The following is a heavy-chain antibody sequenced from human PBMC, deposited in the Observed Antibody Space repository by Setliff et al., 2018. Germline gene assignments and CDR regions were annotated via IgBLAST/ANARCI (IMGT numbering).Heavy chain of an antibody. V-gene: IGHV4-4*08. Sequence: SETLSLTCTVSGDSIINYYWSWIRQPPGKGLEWIGNIYSSGSTNYNPSLKSRVTISVDTSKNQFPLNLTSVTAADTAVYYCARGQPRWFDPWGPGTLVTVSS. J-gene: IGHJ5*02. CDR2: IYSSGST. CDR3: ARGQPRWFDP. CDR1: GDSIINYY.